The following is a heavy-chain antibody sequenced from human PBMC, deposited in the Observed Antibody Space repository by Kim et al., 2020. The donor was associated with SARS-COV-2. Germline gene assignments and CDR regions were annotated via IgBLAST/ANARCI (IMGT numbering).Heavy chain of an antibody. CDR1: GGSFSGYY. CDR3: ARGPFWAGYSYADY. V-gene: IGHV4-34*01. Sequence: SETLSLTCAVYGGSFSGYYWSWIRQPPGKGLEWIGEINHSGSTNYNPSLKSRVTISVDTSKNQFSLKLSSVTAADTAVYYCARGPFWAGYSYADYWGQGT. CDR2: INHSGST. J-gene: IGHJ4*02. D-gene: IGHD5-18*01.